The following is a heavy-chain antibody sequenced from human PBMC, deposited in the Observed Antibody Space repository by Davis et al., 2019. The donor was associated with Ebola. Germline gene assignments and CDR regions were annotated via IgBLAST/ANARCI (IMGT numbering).Heavy chain of an antibody. Sequence: PGGSLRLSCAASGFTFSSYWMSWVRQAPGKGLEWVANIKQDGSEKYYVDSVKGRFTISRDNAKNSLYLQMNSLRAEDTAVYYCARPFSLWEPFDGLRYWGQGTLVTVSS. CDR3: ARPFSLWEPFDGLRY. V-gene: IGHV3-7*01. CDR2: IKQDGSEK. J-gene: IGHJ4*02. CDR1: GFTFSSYW. D-gene: IGHD1-26*01.